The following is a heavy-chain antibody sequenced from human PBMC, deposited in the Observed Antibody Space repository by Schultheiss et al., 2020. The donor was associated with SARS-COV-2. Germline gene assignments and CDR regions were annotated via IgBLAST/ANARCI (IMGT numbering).Heavy chain of an antibody. J-gene: IGHJ4*02. Sequence: ASVKVSCKASGYTFTGYYMHWVRQAPGQGLEWMGWINPNSGGTNYAQKFQGRVTITADKSTSTAYMELSSLRSEDTAVYYCARGRTVTTFYFDYWGQGTLVTVSS. V-gene: IGHV1-2*02. CDR2: INPNSGGT. CDR1: GYTFTGYY. CDR3: ARGRTVTTFYFDY. D-gene: IGHD4-17*01.